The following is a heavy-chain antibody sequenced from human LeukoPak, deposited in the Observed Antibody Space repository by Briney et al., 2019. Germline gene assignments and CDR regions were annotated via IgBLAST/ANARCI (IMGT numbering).Heavy chain of an antibody. D-gene: IGHD3-22*01. CDR1: GGSITNNNYY. Sequence: SETLSLTCTVSGGSITNNNYYWDWIRQPPGKGLEWIGSIYYSGSTYYNPSLKSRVTIYEDTSKNQFALKLSSVTAADTAVYYCARQYGAHSSSFDYWGQGTLVTVSS. CDR3: ARQYGAHSSSFDY. V-gene: IGHV4-39*01. CDR2: IYYSGST. J-gene: IGHJ4*02.